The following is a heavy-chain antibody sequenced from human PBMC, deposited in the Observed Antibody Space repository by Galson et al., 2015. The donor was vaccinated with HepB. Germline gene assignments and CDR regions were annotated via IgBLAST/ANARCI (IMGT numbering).Heavy chain of an antibody. D-gene: IGHD2-8*01. CDR1: GFTFSNAW. V-gene: IGHV3-15*07. CDR3: TTDALMVYALYYFDY. CDR2: IKSKTDGGTT. J-gene: IGHJ4*02. Sequence: SLRLSCAASGFTFSNAWMNWVRQAPGKGLEWVGRIKSKTDGGTTDYAAPVKGRFTISRDDSKNTLYLQMNSLKTEDTAVYYCTTDALMVYALYYFDYWGQGTLVTVSS.